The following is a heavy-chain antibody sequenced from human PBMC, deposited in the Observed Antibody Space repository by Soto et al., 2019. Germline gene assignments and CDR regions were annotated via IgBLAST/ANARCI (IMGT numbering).Heavy chain of an antibody. D-gene: IGHD6-19*01. CDR2: INAGNGNT. CDR1: RYTFTRSA. V-gene: IGHV1-3*01. CDR3: ASGGDSSGWYIIDY. J-gene: IGHJ4*02. Sequence: ASVEVSSKASRYTFTRSAMHFVRQAPGQRLEWMGWINAGNGNTKYSQKFQGRVTITRDTSASTAYMELSSLRSEDTAVYYCASGGDSSGWYIIDYWGQGTLVTVSS.